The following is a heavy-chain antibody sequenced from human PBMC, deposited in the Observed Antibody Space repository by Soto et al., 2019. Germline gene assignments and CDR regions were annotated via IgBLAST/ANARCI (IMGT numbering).Heavy chain of an antibody. J-gene: IGHJ4*02. Sequence: SETLSLTCTVSGCSISSSYWSWVRQPPGKGLEWIGYIYYSGSTNYNPDLNSRVTISVDTSKSQCFLKVSSVTAADTAVYYCARVEYGCLRSWGQGTLVTVSS. V-gene: IGHV4-59*01. D-gene: IGHD2-2*01. CDR3: ARVEYGCLRS. CDR1: GCSISSSY. CDR2: IYYSGST.